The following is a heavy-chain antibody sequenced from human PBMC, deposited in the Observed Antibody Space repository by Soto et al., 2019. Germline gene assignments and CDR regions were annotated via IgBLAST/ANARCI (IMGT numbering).Heavy chain of an antibody. Sequence: GGSLRLSCAASGFTFSDYYMSWIRQAPGKGLEWVSYISSSGSTIYYADSVKGRSTISRDNAKNSLYLQMNSLRAEDTAVYYCARDVGAASYWFDPWGQGTLVTVSS. V-gene: IGHV3-11*01. CDR2: ISSSGSTI. J-gene: IGHJ5*02. CDR3: ARDVGAASYWFDP. D-gene: IGHD1-26*01. CDR1: GFTFSDYY.